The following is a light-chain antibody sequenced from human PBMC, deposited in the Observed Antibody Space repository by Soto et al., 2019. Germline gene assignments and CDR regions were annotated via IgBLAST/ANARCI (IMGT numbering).Light chain of an antibody. CDR2: DVS. CDR1: TSDVGRYNY. CDR3: NSYTSSSTYV. V-gene: IGLV2-14*01. Sequence: QSALTQPASVSRSPGQSITVSCTGTTSDVGRYNYVSWYQQHPGKAPKLIIYDVSNRPSGVSNRFSGSKSGNTASLTISGLQAEDEADYYCNSYTSSSTYVFGTGTKVTVL. J-gene: IGLJ1*01.